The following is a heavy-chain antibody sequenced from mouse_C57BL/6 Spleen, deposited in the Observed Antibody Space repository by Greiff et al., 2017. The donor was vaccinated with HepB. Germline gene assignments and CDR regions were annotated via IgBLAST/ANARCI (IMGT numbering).Heavy chain of an antibody. CDR2: INPNYGTT. D-gene: IGHD2-1*01. CDR3: ARQRIYYGNSFDY. Sequence: VKQSNGKSLEWIGVINPNYGTTSYNQKFKGKATLTVDQSSSTAYMQLNSLTSEDSAVYYCARQRIYYGNSFDYWGQGTTLTVSS. J-gene: IGHJ2*01. V-gene: IGHV1-39*01.